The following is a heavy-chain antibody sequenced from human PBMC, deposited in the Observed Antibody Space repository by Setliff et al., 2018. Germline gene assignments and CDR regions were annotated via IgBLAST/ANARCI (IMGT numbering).Heavy chain of an antibody. J-gene: IGHJ3*02. Sequence: SETLSLTCTVSGGSLSSGSYYWSWVRQSAGKGLEWIGRIYTSGSTNYNPSLKSRVTMSVDTSKNQFSLKLSSVTAADTAVYYCARKGISALSGAFDMWGQGTMVTVSS. D-gene: IGHD1-26*01. V-gene: IGHV4-61*02. CDR3: ARKGISALSGAFDM. CDR2: IYTSGST. CDR1: GGSLSSGSYY.